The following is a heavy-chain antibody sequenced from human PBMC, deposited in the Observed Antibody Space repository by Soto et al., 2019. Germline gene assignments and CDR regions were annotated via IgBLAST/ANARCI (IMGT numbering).Heavy chain of an antibody. J-gene: IGHJ6*02. CDR3: AREGSYKNYYYYGMDA. Sequence: PSETLSLTCTVSGGSISSYYWSWIRQPPGKGLEWIGYIYYSGSTNYNPSLKSRVTISVDTSKNQFSLKLSSVTAADTAVYYCAREGSYKNYYYYGMDAWGQGTTVTVSS. D-gene: IGHD2-15*01. CDR1: GGSISSYY. V-gene: IGHV4-59*01. CDR2: IYYSGST.